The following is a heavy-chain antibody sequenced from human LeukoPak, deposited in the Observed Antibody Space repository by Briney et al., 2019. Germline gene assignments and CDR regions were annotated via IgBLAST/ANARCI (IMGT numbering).Heavy chain of an antibody. CDR2: IFYSGST. CDR1: GASISSYF. Sequence: KPSETLSLTCTVSGASISSYFWSWIRQPPGKGLEWIGYIFYSGSTNCNPSLKSRVTMSVDTSKNQFSLKLSSVTAADTAVYYCARGGPGQVVVPFDTWGQGTLVTVSS. V-gene: IGHV4-59*01. J-gene: IGHJ5*02. CDR3: ARGGPGQVVVPFDT. D-gene: IGHD2-15*01.